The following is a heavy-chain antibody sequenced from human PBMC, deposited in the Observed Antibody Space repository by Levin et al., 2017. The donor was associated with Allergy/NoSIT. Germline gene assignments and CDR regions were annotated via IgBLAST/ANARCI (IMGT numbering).Heavy chain of an antibody. Sequence: GESLKISCAASGFTLSTYGMSWVRQAPGKGLEWVSGISGTGGRTNYADSVKGRFTISRDNSKNTVYLQMNSLRAEDTAVYYCAKDSNSNYYYYCGMDVWGQGTTVTVSS. J-gene: IGHJ6*02. CDR1: GFTLSTYG. CDR3: AKDSNSNYYYYCGMDV. D-gene: IGHD1-1*01. V-gene: IGHV3-23*01. CDR2: ISGTGGRT.